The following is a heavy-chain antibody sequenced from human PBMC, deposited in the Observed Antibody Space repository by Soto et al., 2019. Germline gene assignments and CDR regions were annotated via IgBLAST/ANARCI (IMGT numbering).Heavy chain of an antibody. D-gene: IGHD2-15*01. CDR3: AKVKDCSGGSCYSLHHYFQH. J-gene: IGHJ1*01. V-gene: IGHV3-30*18. Sequence: QVQLVESGGGVVQPGRSLRLSCAASGFTFSSYGMHWVRQAPGKGLEWVAVISYDGSNKYDADSVKGRFTISRDNSKNALYLQMNSLGAEDTAVYYCAKVKDCSGGSCYSLHHYFQHWGQGTLVTVSS. CDR2: ISYDGSNK. CDR1: GFTFSSYG.